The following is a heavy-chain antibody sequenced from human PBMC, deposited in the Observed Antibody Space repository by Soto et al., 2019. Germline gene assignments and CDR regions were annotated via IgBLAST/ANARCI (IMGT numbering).Heavy chain of an antibody. D-gene: IGHD3-22*01. V-gene: IGHV3-30*18. Sequence: GGSLRLSCAASGFTFSSYGMHWVRQAPGKGLEWVAVISYDGSNKYYADYVKGRFTISRDNSKNTLYLQMNSLRAEDTAVYYCAKDRIYYDSSGYPILRYWGQGTLVTVSS. CDR3: AKDRIYYDSSGYPILRY. CDR1: GFTFSSYG. CDR2: ISYDGSNK. J-gene: IGHJ4*02.